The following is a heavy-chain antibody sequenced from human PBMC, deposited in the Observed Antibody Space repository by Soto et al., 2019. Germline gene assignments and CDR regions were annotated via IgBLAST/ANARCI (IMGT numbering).Heavy chain of an antibody. J-gene: IGHJ4*02. V-gene: IGHV3-23*01. D-gene: IGHD3-3*01. Sequence: EVQLLESGGGLVQPGGSLRLSCAASGFTLSSYAMSWVRQAPGKGLEWVSAISGSGGSTYYADSVKGRFTISRDNSKNTLYLQMNILRAEDTAVYYCAKDKGYDFWSGQYYFDYWGQGTLVTVSS. CDR1: GFTLSSYA. CDR2: ISGSGGST. CDR3: AKDKGYDFWSGQYYFDY.